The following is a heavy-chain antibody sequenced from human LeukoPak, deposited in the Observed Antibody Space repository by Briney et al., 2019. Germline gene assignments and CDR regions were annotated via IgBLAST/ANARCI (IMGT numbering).Heavy chain of an antibody. D-gene: IGHD3-22*01. V-gene: IGHV3-7*01. J-gene: IGHJ4*02. CDR2: IKQDGSEK. CDR1: GFTFSNFW. Sequence: GGSLRLSCAASGFTFSNFWMSWVRQAPGKGLEWVANIKQDGSEKYYVDSVKGRFTISRGNAKNSLYLQMNSLRAEDTAVYYCARESDSSGYAPFDYWGQGTLVTVSS. CDR3: ARESDSSGYAPFDY.